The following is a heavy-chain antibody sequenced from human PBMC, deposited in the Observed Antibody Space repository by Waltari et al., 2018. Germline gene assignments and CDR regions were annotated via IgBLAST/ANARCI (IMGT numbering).Heavy chain of an antibody. CDR2: IDDDGSGT. J-gene: IGHJ4*02. CDR1: GFAFSSYW. CDR3: SRSPAGYSRSDS. V-gene: IGHV3-74*01. D-gene: IGHD5-18*01. Sequence: EVRLEESGGGLVQPGGSRRLSCAASGFAFSSYWMHWVRQAPGKGLVWVSRIDDDGSGTTYADSVMGRFTISRDNAKNTVYLEMNSLRAEDTAVYYCSRSPAGYSRSDSWGQGTLVTVSS.